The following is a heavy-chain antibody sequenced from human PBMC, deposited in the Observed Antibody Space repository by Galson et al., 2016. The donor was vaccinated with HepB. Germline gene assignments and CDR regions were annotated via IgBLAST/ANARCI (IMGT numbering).Heavy chain of an antibody. CDR1: GFTFSSHS. D-gene: IGHD4-11*01. CDR2: ICSSSSSI. Sequence: SLRLSCAASGFTFSSHSMIWVRQAPGKGLEWVSFICSSSSSIYYADSVKGRFTVSRDNAQNSLFLQMNSLRAEDTAIYYCASRYSSPFIRGLFDYWGQGTLVTVSS. J-gene: IGHJ4*02. CDR3: ASRYSSPFIRGLFDY. V-gene: IGHV3-21*01.